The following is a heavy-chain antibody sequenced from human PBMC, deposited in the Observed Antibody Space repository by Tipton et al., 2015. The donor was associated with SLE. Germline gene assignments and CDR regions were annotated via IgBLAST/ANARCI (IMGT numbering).Heavy chain of an antibody. Sequence: QSGAEAKKPGASVKVSCKASGYTFTSYYMHWVRQAPGQGLEWMGIINPSVGSTSYAPKFQGRVTMTRDTSTSSVYMELSSLRSGAPAVYYCARGGYCSSTGCLYSYYGRDVWGQGTPVPVPS. CDR1: GYTFTSYY. V-gene: IGHV1-46*01. J-gene: IGHJ6*02. D-gene: IGHD2-2*01. CDR3: ARGGYCSSTGCLYSYYGRDV. CDR2: INPSVGST.